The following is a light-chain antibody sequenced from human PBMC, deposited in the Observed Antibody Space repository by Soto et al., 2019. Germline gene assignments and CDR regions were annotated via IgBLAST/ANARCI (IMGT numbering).Light chain of an antibody. J-gene: IGKJ4*01. Sequence: ETVMTQSPATLSVSPGERATLSFRASQSVGGSLAWYHQKPGQPPRILMYGASARASGVPLRISGRGSGTEFTLTISRLEPEDFAVYYCQQYGNSPSFGGGTKVDIK. CDR1: QSVGGS. CDR2: GAS. V-gene: IGKV3-15*01. CDR3: QQYGNSPS.